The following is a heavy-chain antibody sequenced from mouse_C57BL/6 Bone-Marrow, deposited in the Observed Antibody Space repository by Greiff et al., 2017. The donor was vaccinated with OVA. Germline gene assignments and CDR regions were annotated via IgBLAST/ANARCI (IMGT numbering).Heavy chain of an antibody. Sequence: EVKLVESGGGLVKPGGSLKLSCAASGFTFSDYGMHWVRQAPEKGLEWVAYISSGSSTIYYAATVKGRFTLTRDNAKNTLFLQLTSLRSEDTAMYYCARLSPWCAYGGQGTLVTVSA. CDR1: GFTFSDYG. CDR2: ISSGSSTI. V-gene: IGHV5-17*01. J-gene: IGHJ3*01. CDR3: ARLSPWCAY.